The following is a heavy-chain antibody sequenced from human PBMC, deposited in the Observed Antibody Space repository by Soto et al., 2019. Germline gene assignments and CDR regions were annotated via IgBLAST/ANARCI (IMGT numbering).Heavy chain of an antibody. CDR3: ARVLDTAMEYFDY. Sequence: QVQLVQSGAEVKKPGSSVQVSCKASVGTFSSYAISWVRPAPGQGLEWMGGIIPIFGTANYAQKFQGRVTSTADQSTSTAYMELSSLRSEDTAVYYCARVLDTAMEYFDYWGQGTLVTVSS. J-gene: IGHJ4*02. V-gene: IGHV1-69*12. D-gene: IGHD5-18*01. CDR1: VGTFSSYA. CDR2: IIPIFGTA.